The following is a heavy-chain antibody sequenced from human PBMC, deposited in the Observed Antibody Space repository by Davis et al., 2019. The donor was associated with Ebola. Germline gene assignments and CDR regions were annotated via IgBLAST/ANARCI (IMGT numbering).Heavy chain of an antibody. CDR1: GGSFSGYY. Sequence: SETLSLTCAVYGGSFSGYYWSWIRQAPGKGLEWIGEINHSGSTNYNPSLKSRVTISVDTSKNQFSLKLSSVTAADTAVYYCARRMGSSSWIYWGQGTLVTVSS. CDR3: ARRMGSSSWIY. D-gene: IGHD6-13*01. CDR2: INHSGST. J-gene: IGHJ4*02. V-gene: IGHV4-34*01.